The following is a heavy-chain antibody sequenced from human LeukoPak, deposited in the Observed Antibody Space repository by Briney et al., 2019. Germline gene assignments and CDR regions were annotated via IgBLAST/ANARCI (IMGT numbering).Heavy chain of an antibody. CDR1: GFTFSSYG. Sequence: PGRPLRLSCAASGFTFSSYGMSGVPEAPGKALECVSDISGGDNNTYYADSVKGRFTISRDNSKNTLYLKMNSLRAEDTAVYYCAKRSDYGGNGNYFDYWGQGTPVTVSS. D-gene: IGHD4-23*01. V-gene: IGHV3-23*01. CDR2: ISGGDNNT. J-gene: IGHJ4*02. CDR3: AKRSDYGGNGNYFDY.